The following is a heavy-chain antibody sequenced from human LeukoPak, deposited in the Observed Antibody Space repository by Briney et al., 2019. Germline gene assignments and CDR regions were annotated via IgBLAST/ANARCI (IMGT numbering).Heavy chain of an antibody. CDR1: GFTFSSYA. D-gene: IGHD3-22*01. V-gene: IGHV3-23*01. CDR3: AKEPTYYYDSSGYYPYYFDY. CDR2: ISGSGGST. J-gene: IGHJ4*02. Sequence: GGSLRLSCAASGFTFSSYAMSWVRQAPGKGLEWVSAISGSGGSTYYADSVKGRFTISRDNSKNTLYLQMNSLRAEDTAVYYCAKEPTYYYDSSGYYPYYFDYWGQGTLVTVSS.